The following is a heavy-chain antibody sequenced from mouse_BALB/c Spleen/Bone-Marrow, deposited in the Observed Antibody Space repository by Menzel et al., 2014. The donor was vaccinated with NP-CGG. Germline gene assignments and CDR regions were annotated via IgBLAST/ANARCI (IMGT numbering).Heavy chain of an antibody. V-gene: IGHV1S45*01. CDR1: GYTFTNHH. CDR3: ARSRGSLYYFYL. CDR2: INPFNDYT. D-gene: IGHD1-1*02. Sequence: EVKLEESGAELVRPGASVKISCKAFGYTFTNHHMNWVKQRPGQGLDWIGYINPFNDYTTYNQKFKGKATLTVDKSSSTAYMELSSLTSEDSAVYYCARSRGSLYYFYLWSQATTPTVSS. J-gene: IGHJ2*01.